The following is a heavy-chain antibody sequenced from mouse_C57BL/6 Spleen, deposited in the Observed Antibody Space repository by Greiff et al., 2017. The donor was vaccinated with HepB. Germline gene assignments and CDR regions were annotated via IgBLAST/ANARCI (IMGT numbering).Heavy chain of an antibody. CDR2: IYPRDGST. J-gene: IGHJ3*01. Sequence: QVQLQQSDAELVKPGASVKISCKVSGYTFTDHTIHWMKQRPEQGLEWIGYIYPRDGSTKYNEKFKGKATLTADKSSSPAYMQLNSLTSEDSAVYFCAREGIYYDYDEGWFAYWGQGTLVTVSA. V-gene: IGHV1-78*01. CDR1: GYTFTDHT. CDR3: AREGIYYDYDEGWFAY. D-gene: IGHD2-4*01.